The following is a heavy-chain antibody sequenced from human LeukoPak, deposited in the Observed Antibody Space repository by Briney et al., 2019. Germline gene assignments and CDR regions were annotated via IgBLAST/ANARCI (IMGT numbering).Heavy chain of an antibody. CDR3: ARDTMGATDY. J-gene: IGHJ4*02. D-gene: IGHD1-26*01. CDR1: GFTFSSSW. V-gene: IGHV3-7*01. Sequence: PGGSLRLSCAASGFTFSSSWMSWVRQAPGKGLEWVANIKPDRSEKYYVDSVKGRFTISRDNAKNSLYLQMNSLRAEDTAVYFCARDTMGATDYWGQGTLVTVSS. CDR2: IKPDRSEK.